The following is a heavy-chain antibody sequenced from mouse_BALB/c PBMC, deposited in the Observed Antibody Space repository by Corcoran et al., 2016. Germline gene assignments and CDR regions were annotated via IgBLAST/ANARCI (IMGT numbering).Heavy chain of an antibody. D-gene: IGHD1-1*02. CDR1: GYTFTSYV. Sequence: EVQLQQSGPERVKPGASVKMSCKASGYTFTSYVMHWVKQKPGQGLEWIGYINPYNDGTKYNEKFKGKATLTSDKSSSTAYMELSSLTSEDSAVYYCARGALWNYFDYWGQGTTLTVSS. V-gene: IGHV1S136*01. CDR2: INPYNDGT. CDR3: ARGALWNYFDY. J-gene: IGHJ2*01.